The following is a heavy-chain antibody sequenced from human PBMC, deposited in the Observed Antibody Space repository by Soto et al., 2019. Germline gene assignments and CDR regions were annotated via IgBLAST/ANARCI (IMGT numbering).Heavy chain of an antibody. CDR1: GFSLSTSGKC. CDR2: IDWDDDK. J-gene: IGHJ6*02. Sequence: SGPTLVNPTQTLTLTCTFSGFSLSTSGKCVSWIRQPPGKALEWLALIDWDDDKYYSTSLKTRLTISKDTSKNQVVLTMTNMDPVDTATYYCARIKAVAGHYYYYGMDVWGQGTTVTVSS. D-gene: IGHD6-19*01. V-gene: IGHV2-70*01. CDR3: ARIKAVAGHYYYYGMDV.